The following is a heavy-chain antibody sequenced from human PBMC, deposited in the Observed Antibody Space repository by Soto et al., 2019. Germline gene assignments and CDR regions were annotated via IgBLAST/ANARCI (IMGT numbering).Heavy chain of an antibody. V-gene: IGHV3-33*01. CDR3: ARDIPGIAAAGTGWFDP. D-gene: IGHD6-13*01. Sequence: PGGSLRLSCAASGFTFSSYGMHWVRQAPGKGLEWVAVIWYDGSNKYYADSVKGRFTISRDNSKNTLYLQMNSLRAEDTAVYYCARDIPGIAAAGTGWFDPWGQGTLVTVSS. J-gene: IGHJ5*02. CDR1: GFTFSSYG. CDR2: IWYDGSNK.